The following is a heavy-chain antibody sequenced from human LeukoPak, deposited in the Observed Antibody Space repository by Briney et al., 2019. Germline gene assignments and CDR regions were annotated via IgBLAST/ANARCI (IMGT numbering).Heavy chain of an antibody. V-gene: IGHV3-23*01. CDR3: AQKLTYGSVEGY. D-gene: IGHD3-10*01. J-gene: IGHJ4*02. CDR2: ISGSGDTT. Sequence: GGSLRLSCAASGFIFSNYAMNWVRQAPGMGLEWVSTISGSGDTTFYAESVKGRFTISRDNAKNTLYLQMNSLRAEDTAVYYCAQKLTYGSVEGYWGQGALVTVSS. CDR1: GFIFSNYA.